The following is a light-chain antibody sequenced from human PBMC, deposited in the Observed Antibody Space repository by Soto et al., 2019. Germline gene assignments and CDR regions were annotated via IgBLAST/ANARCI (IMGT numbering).Light chain of an antibody. J-gene: IGLJ2*01. CDR2: SNN. CDR1: SSNIGRNT. CDR3: AAWDDSLNGHVV. Sequence: QSVLTQPPSASGTPGQRVTISCSGSSSNIGRNTVNWYQQLPGTAPKLLIYSNNQRPSGVPDRFSGSKSGTSASLAISGLQSEDEADYYCAAWDDSLNGHVVFGGGTQLTVL. V-gene: IGLV1-44*01.